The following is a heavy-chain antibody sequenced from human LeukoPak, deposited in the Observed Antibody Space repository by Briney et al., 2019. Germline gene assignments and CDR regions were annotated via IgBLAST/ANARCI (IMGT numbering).Heavy chain of an antibody. CDR1: GYTFTGYY. D-gene: IGHD3-22*01. Sequence: ASVKVSCKASGYTFTGYYMHWVRQAPGQGLEWMGRINPNSSGTNYAQKFQGRVTMTRDTSISTAYMELSRLRSDDTAVYYCARDGWYYYDSSRYWFDPWGQGTLVTVSS. CDR2: INPNSSGT. CDR3: ARDGWYYYDSSRYWFDP. V-gene: IGHV1-2*06. J-gene: IGHJ5*02.